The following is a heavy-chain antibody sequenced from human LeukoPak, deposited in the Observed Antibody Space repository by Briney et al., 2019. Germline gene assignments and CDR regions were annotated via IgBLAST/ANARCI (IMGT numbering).Heavy chain of an antibody. V-gene: IGHV3-21*04. D-gene: IGHD3-22*01. J-gene: IGHJ3*02. CDR2: ISSSSNYI. CDR1: GFTFNNYC. CDR3: ATNYDSSGFGAFDI. Sequence: GGSLRLSCAASGFTFNNYCMNWVRQAPGKGLEWVSSISSSSNYIYYADSVKGRFTISRDNAKNSLYLQMNSLKASDTAMYYCATNYDSSGFGAFDIWGQGTMVTVSS.